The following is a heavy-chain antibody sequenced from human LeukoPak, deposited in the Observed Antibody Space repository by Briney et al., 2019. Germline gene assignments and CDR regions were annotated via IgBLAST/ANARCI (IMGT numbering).Heavy chain of an antibody. D-gene: IGHD6-13*01. Sequence: GGSLRLSCAASGFTFSSYSMNWVRQAPGKGPEWVSYISSSSSTIYYADSVKGRFTISRDNAKNSLYLQMNSLRAEDTAVYYCARGPYSSSWYPRVNNWFDPWGQGTLVTVSS. V-gene: IGHV3-48*04. CDR1: GFTFSSYS. CDR3: ARGPYSSSWYPRVNNWFDP. J-gene: IGHJ5*02. CDR2: ISSSSSTI.